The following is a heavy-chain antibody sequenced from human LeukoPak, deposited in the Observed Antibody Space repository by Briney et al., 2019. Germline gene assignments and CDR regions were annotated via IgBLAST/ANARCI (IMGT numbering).Heavy chain of an antibody. Sequence: GGSLRLACAASGFTFSSYWINWVRQAPGKGLEWVANINQDGSDKYYVDSVKGRFTISRDNAKNLLYLQMNSLRAEDTAVYYCARDFRNAGDHWGQGTLVTVSS. CDR1: GFTFSSYW. CDR3: ARDFRNAGDH. J-gene: IGHJ4*02. V-gene: IGHV3-7*01. D-gene: IGHD1-14*01. CDR2: INQDGSDK.